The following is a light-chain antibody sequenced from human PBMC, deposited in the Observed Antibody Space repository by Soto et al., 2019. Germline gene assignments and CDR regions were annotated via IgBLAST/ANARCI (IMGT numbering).Light chain of an antibody. V-gene: IGLV2-14*01. Sequence: QSALTQPASVSGSPGQSITISCIGTSSDVGGYNYVSWYQQHPGKAPKLMIQYVSDRPSGVSNRFSGSKSGNTASLTISGRQAEDEADYYCSSYSSSTTLVVFGGGTKLTVL. CDR2: YVS. CDR3: SSYSSSTTLVV. J-gene: IGLJ2*01. CDR1: SSDVGGYNY.